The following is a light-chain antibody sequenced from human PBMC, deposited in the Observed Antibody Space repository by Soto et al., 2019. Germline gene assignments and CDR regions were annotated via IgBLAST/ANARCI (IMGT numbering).Light chain of an antibody. CDR3: AAWDDSLNGLV. CDR2: SNN. CDR1: SSNIGSNS. V-gene: IGLV1-44*01. J-gene: IGLJ3*02. Sequence: QLVLTQPPSASGTPGQRVIISCSGSSSNIGSNSVNWYQQLPGTAPKLLMYSNNQRPSGVPDRFSGSKAGTSASLANSGLQSEDEADYYCAAWDDSLNGLVFGGGTKVTVL.